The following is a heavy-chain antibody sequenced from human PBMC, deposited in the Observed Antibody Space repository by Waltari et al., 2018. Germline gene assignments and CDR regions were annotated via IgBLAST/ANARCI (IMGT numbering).Heavy chain of an antibody. CDR1: GFTFSRYW. CDR2: INQDGSDK. CDR3: ARDFEYTGSYGAFDM. V-gene: IGHV3-7*01. J-gene: IGHJ3*02. D-gene: IGHD1-26*01. Sequence: VQLVESGGGLVQPGGSLRLSCGASGFTFSRYWMSWVRKAPGKGLEWVANINQDGSDKYYVDSVKCRFTISRDNAKDSLYLQMNGLRAEETAIYYCARDFEYTGSYGAFDMWGQGTMVTVSS.